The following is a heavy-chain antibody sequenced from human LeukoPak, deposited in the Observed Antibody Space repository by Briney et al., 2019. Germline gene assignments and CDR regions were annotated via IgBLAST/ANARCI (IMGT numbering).Heavy chain of an antibody. CDR2: IYHSGST. Sequence: PSETLSLTXAVSGYSISSGYYWGWIRHPPGKGLEWIGSIYHSGSTYYNPSLKSRVTISVDTSKNQFSLKLSSVTAADTAVYYCARRLVMGWFDPWGQGTLVTVSS. CDR3: ARRLVMGWFDP. D-gene: IGHD2/OR15-2a*01. J-gene: IGHJ5*02. CDR1: GYSISSGYY. V-gene: IGHV4-38-2*01.